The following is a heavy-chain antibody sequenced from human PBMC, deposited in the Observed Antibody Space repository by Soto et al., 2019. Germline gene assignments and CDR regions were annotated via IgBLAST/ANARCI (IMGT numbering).Heavy chain of an antibody. Sequence: EVQLVESGGGLVQPGGSLKLSCAASGFSFSGSAIHWVRQASGKGLEWVGRIRSKINNYATAYAASVKGRFTISRDDSKNTAYLAMISLKSEDTAVYYCTRHEGTGGSRFDHWGQGTLVTVSS. J-gene: IGHJ4*02. D-gene: IGHD2-8*02. CDR3: TRHEGTGGSRFDH. CDR1: GFSFSGSA. CDR2: IRSKINNYAT. V-gene: IGHV3-73*02.